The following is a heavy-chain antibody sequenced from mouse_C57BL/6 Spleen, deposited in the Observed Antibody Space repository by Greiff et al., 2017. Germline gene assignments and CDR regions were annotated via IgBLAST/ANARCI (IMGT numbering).Heavy chain of an antibody. CDR1: GYTFTSYW. V-gene: IGHV1-50*01. D-gene: IGHD3-3*01. Sequence: QVQLQQPGAELVKPGASVKLSCKASGYTFTSYWMQWVKQRPGQGLEWIGEIDPSDSYTNYNQKFKGQATLTVDTSSSTAYMQLSSLTSEDSAVFYWARGGGRGDDYWGQGTTLTVSS. J-gene: IGHJ2*01. CDR2: IDPSDSYT. CDR3: ARGGGRGDDY.